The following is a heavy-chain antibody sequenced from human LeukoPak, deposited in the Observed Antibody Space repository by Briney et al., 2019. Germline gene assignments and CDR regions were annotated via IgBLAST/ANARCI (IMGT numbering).Heavy chain of an antibody. CDR2: INPNSGGT. V-gene: IGHV1-2*02. CDR3: ARGVEWDFWGGYYPHYYYYMDV. D-gene: IGHD3-3*01. J-gene: IGHJ6*03. CDR1: GYTFTGYY. Sequence: ASVKVSCKASGYTFTGYYMHWVRQAPGQGLEWMGWINPNSGGTNYAQKFQGRVTMTRDTSISTAYMELSRLRSDETAVYYCARGVEWDFWGGYYPHYYYYMDVWGKGTTVTVSS.